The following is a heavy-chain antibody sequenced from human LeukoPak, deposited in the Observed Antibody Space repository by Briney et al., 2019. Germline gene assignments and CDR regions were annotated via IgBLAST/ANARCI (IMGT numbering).Heavy chain of an antibody. CDR3: AKIYRPYGYDAFDI. D-gene: IGHD4-17*01. CDR1: GFTFSSYG. J-gene: IGHJ3*02. Sequence: GGSLRLSCAASGFTFSSYGMSWVRQAPGKGLEWVSAISGSGGSTYYADSVKGRFTISRDNAKNSLYLQMNSLRAEDTAVYYCAKIYRPYGYDAFDIWGQGTMVTVSS. V-gene: IGHV3-23*01. CDR2: ISGSGGST.